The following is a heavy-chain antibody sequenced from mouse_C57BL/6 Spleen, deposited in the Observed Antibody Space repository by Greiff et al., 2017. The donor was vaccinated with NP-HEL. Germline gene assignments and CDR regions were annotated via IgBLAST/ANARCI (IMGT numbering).Heavy chain of an antibody. D-gene: IGHD4-1*01. Sequence: EVMLVESGGGLVQPGGSLSLSCAASGFTFTDYYMSWVRQPPGKALEWLGFIRNKANGYTTEYSASVKGRFTIARDNSQSILYLQMNALGAEDSATYYCARYPGSYFDYWGQGTTLTVSS. CDR2: IRNKANGYTT. CDR3: ARYPGSYFDY. V-gene: IGHV7-3*01. CDR1: GFTFTDYY. J-gene: IGHJ2*01.